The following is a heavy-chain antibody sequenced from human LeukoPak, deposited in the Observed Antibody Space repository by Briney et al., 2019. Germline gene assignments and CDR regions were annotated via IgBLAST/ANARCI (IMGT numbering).Heavy chain of an antibody. CDR1: GFTFSSYE. Sequence: GGSLRLSCAASGFTFSSYEMNWVRQAPGKGLEWVSSISRSNTYIYYADSLKGRFTISRDNAKNSLYLQMNSLRAEDTAVYYCARDLGSGLPYAFDIWGQGTMVTVSS. V-gene: IGHV3-21*01. CDR3: ARDLGSGLPYAFDI. J-gene: IGHJ3*02. D-gene: IGHD3-10*01. CDR2: ISRSNTYI.